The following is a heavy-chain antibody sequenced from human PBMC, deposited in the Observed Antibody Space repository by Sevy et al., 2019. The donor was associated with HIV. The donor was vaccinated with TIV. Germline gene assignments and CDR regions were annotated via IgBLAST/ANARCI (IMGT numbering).Heavy chain of an antibody. J-gene: IGHJ5*02. V-gene: IGHV3-15*01. CDR2: IKSKSDGGTV. Sequence: GGSLRLSCAASGFTFSDACMGWVRQAAGKGLECVGRIKSKSDGGTVEHAAPVKGRFTISRDDSKDTLYLQMNSLKTEDTAVYFCITYPRITTTGTGGFDPWGQGTLVTVSS. D-gene: IGHD6-13*01. CDR3: ITYPRITTTGTGGFDP. CDR1: GFTFSDAC.